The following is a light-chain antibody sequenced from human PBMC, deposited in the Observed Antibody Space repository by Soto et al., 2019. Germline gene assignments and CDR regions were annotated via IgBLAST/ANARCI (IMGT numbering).Light chain of an antibody. Sequence: DIQMTQSPSSLSASVGDRFTITFLASQSISSYLNWYQQKPGKAPKLLIYAASSLQSGVPSRFSGSGSGTDFTLNISSLQPEDFATYYCQQSYSTPLAFGGGTKVDI. CDR1: QSISSY. J-gene: IGKJ4*01. V-gene: IGKV1-39*01. CDR3: QQSYSTPLA. CDR2: AAS.